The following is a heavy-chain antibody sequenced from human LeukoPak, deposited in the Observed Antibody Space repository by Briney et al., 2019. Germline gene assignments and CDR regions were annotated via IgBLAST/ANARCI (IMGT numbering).Heavy chain of an antibody. Sequence: SETLSLTCAVSGGSVSGYYWSWIRQPPGKGLEWIGEINHSGSTNYNPSLKSRVTISVDTSKNQFSLKLSSVTAADTAVYYCARGPPTTALTYFQHWGQGTLVTVSS. J-gene: IGHJ1*01. CDR2: INHSGST. V-gene: IGHV4-34*01. CDR3: ARGPPTTALTYFQH. D-gene: IGHD1-26*01. CDR1: GGSVSGYY.